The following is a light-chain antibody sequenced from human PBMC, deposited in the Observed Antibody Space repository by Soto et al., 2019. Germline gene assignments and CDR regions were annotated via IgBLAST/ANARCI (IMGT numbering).Light chain of an antibody. J-gene: IGKJ4*01. V-gene: IGKV2-28*01. CDR2: MGS. Sequence: DIVMTQSPVSLPVTPGEPASISCRSSQSLLHSHGYTYLDWYLQKPGQSPQLLIYMGSTRASGVPDRFSGSGSGTDFTLIISRVEAEDVGVYYCMQALQTPLTFGGGTKVEIK. CDR3: MQALQTPLT. CDR1: QSLLHSHGYTY.